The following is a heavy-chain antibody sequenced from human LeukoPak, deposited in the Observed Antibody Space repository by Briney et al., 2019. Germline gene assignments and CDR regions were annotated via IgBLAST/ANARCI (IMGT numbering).Heavy chain of an antibody. J-gene: IGHJ4*02. D-gene: IGHD3-22*01. CDR3: ASDRSGYYYVDY. CDR1: GYSISSGYY. Sequence: SETLSLTCTVSGYSISSGYYWGWIRQPPGKGLEWIGNIYHTGSTYYNPSLKSRVTISVDTSKNQFSLKLSSVTAADTAVYFCASDRSGYYYVDYWGQGTLVTVSS. V-gene: IGHV4-38-2*02. CDR2: IYHTGST.